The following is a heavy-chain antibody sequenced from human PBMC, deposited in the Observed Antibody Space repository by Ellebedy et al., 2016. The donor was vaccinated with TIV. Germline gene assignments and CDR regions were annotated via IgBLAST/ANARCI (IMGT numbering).Heavy chain of an antibody. CDR3: ASISGGV. V-gene: IGHV3-15*01. CDR2: IKSNADGGTT. D-gene: IGHD1-20*01. CDR1: GFTFTNAW. J-gene: IGHJ3*01. Sequence: PGGSLRLSCAASGFTFTNAWMTWVRQPPGKGLEWVGRIKSNADGGTTDYAAPVKCRFTISRRDSEDTLFLEMSRLKTEDTAVYYCASISGGVWGKGTLVTVSS.